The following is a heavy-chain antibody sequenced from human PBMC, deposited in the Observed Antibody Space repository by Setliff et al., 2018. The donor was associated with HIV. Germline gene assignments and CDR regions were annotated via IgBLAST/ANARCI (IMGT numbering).Heavy chain of an antibody. CDR2: ISSTGTT. V-gene: IGHV4-4*07. CDR1: GDSISSDY. J-gene: IGHJ4*02. Sequence: SETLSLTCAVSGDSISSDYWSWIRQPAGKGLEWIGRISSTGTTDYNPSLKSRVTMSLDTSKTQFSLKLTSVTAADTAVYYCARQTATGTSATFDSWGQGSLVTVSS. CDR3: ARQTATGTSATFDS. D-gene: IGHD2-21*02.